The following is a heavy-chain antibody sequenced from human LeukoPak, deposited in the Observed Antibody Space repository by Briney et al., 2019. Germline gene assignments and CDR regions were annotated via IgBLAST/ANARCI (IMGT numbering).Heavy chain of an antibody. V-gene: IGHV3-30*03. CDR2: ISYDGSNK. J-gene: IGHJ1*01. Sequence: GGSLRLSCAASGFSFSSYGMHWVRQAPGKGLEWVAVISYDGSNKYYADSVKGRFTISRDNAKNSLYLQMSSLRAEDMAVYYCARGRFGSCWGQGTLVTVSS. CDR3: ARGRFGSC. D-gene: IGHD6-13*01. CDR1: GFSFSSYG.